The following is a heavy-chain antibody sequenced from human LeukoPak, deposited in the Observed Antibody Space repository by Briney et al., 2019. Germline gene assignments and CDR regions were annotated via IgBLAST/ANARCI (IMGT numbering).Heavy chain of an antibody. CDR1: GFTFSSYE. V-gene: IGHV3-48*03. D-gene: IGHD1-26*01. CDR2: ISSSGSII. J-gene: IGHJ4*02. CDR3: AREVVGTTSEFDY. Sequence: QTGGSLRLSCAASGFTFSSYEINWVRQAPGKGLEWISYISSSGSIIYYADSVKGRFTISRDNAKNSLYLQMNSLRAEDTAAYYCAREVVGTTSEFDYWGQGTLVTVSS.